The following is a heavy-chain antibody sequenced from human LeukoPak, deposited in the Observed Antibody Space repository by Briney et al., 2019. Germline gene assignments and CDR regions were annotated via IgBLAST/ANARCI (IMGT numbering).Heavy chain of an antibody. Sequence: ASVKVSCKASGYTFTGYYMHWVRQAPGQGLEWMGWINPNSGGTNYAQKLQGRVTMTTDTSTSTAYMELRSLRADDTAVYYCARLNYDILTGYSPNWFDPWGQGTLVTVSS. D-gene: IGHD3-9*01. CDR3: ARLNYDILTGYSPNWFDP. J-gene: IGHJ5*02. CDR1: GYTFTGYY. V-gene: IGHV1-2*02. CDR2: INPNSGGT.